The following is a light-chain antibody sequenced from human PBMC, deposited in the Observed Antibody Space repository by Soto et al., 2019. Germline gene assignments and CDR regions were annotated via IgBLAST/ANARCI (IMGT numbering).Light chain of an antibody. Sequence: IQLTQSPSSLSASVGERVTITCRASQGISSYLAWYQQKPGKAPKLLIYAASTLQSGVPSRFSGSGSGTDFTLTISSLQPEDFATYYCQQLNSYPFTLGPGTKVDIK. CDR1: QGISSY. V-gene: IGKV1-9*01. J-gene: IGKJ3*01. CDR3: QQLNSYPFT. CDR2: AAS.